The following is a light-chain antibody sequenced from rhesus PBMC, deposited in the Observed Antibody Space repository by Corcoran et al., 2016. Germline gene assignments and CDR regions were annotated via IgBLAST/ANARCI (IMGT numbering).Light chain of an antibody. CDR1: QGITTS. CDR2: KTS. CDR3: LQYNTDPPT. V-gene: IGKV1-43*02. J-gene: IGKJ1*01. Sequence: DIQMTQSPSSLSASVGDRVIITCRASQGITTSFNWYQQKPGKTPKRLIYKTSSLESGVPSRFSGSGSGTDFTITISSLQPEDFATYYCLQYNTDPPTFGQGTRVEIK.